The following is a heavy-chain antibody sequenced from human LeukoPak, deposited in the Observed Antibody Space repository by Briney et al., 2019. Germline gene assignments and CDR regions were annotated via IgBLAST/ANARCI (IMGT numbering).Heavy chain of an antibody. CDR1: GCSFLNHW. CDR3: ARHASPYSSNYYFDY. V-gene: IGHV5-51*01. J-gene: IGHJ4*02. D-gene: IGHD6-13*01. Sequence: GESLKISCQGSGCSFLNHWFGWVRQMPGKGLEWMGIIYPGDSDTRYNPSFQGQVTISADKSISTAYLQWSSLKASDTAMYYCARHASPYSSNYYFDYWGQGALVTVSS. CDR2: IYPGDSDT.